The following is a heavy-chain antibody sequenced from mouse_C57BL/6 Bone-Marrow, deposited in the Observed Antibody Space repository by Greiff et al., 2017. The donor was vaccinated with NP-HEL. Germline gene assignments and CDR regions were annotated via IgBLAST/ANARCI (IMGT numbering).Heavy chain of an antibody. CDR2: IDPSDSYT. CDR3: ARGYSWNYFDY. CDR1: GYTFTSYW. J-gene: IGHJ2*01. Sequence: QVQLQQSGTVLARPGASVKMSCKTSGYTFTSYWMHWVKQRPGQGLEWIGEIDPSDSYTNYNQKFKGKSTLTVDKSSSTAYMQLSSLTSEDSAVYYCARGYSWNYFDYWGQGTTLTVSS. V-gene: IGHV1-69*01. D-gene: IGHD1-1*01.